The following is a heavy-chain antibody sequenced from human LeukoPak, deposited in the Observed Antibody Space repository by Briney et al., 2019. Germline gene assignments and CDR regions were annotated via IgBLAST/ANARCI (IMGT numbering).Heavy chain of an antibody. CDR1: GGSFSGYY. V-gene: IGHV4-34*01. CDR2: INHSGST. Sequence: SETLSLTCAVYGGSFSGYYWSWIRQPPGKGLEWIGEINHSGSTNYNPSLKSRVTISVDTSKNQFSLKLSSVTAADTAVYYCARLGTTYYYGSGSYYNRAGWFDPWGQGTLVTVSS. J-gene: IGHJ5*02. D-gene: IGHD3-10*01. CDR3: ARLGTTYYYGSGSYYNRAGWFDP.